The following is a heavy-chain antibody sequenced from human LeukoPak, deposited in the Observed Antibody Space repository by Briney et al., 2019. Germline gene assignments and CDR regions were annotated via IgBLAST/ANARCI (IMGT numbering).Heavy chain of an antibody. D-gene: IGHD3-10*01. CDR2: IIPIFGTA. Sequence: SVKVSCKASGGTFSSYAISWVRQAPGQGLEWMGGIIPIFGTANYAQMFQGRVTITRDTSASTAYMELSSLRSEDTAVYYCARWGITMVRGEEYYFDYWGQGTLVTVSS. CDR1: GGTFSSYA. CDR3: ARWGITMVRGEEYYFDY. J-gene: IGHJ4*02. V-gene: IGHV1-69*05.